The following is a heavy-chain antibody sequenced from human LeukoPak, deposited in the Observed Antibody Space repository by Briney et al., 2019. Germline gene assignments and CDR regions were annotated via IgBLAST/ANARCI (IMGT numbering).Heavy chain of an antibody. CDR1: GGSISSSSYY. CDR2: IYYSGST. V-gene: IGHV4-39*01. CDR3: ARLDSSSWYLGFDY. Sequence: PSETLSLTCTVSGGSISSSSYYWGWIRQPPGKVLEWIGSIYYSGSTYYSPSLKSRVTISVDTSKNQFSLKLSSVTAADTAVYYCARLDSSSWYLGFDYWGQGTLVTVSS. J-gene: IGHJ4*02. D-gene: IGHD6-13*01.